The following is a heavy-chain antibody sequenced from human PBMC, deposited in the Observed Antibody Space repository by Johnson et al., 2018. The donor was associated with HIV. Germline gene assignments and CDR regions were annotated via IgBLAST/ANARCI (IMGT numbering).Heavy chain of an antibody. Sequence: VQLVESGGGVVRPGGSLRLSCEASGFTFSRYWMSWVRQAPGKGLEWVANINQDGSEKYYVDSVKGRFTISRDNAKNSLYLQMNSLRAEDTAVYYCARYEGNYVAFDIWGQGTMVTVSS. J-gene: IGHJ3*02. CDR1: GFTFSRYW. CDR3: ARYEGNYVAFDI. D-gene: IGHD1-7*01. CDR2: INQDGSEK. V-gene: IGHV3-7*03.